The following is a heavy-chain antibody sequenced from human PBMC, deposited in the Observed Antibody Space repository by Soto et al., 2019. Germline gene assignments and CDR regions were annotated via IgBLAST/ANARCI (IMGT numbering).Heavy chain of an antibody. J-gene: IGHJ5*02. D-gene: IGHD3-9*01. CDR2: TYYRSKWHN. CDR3: AREAELRYFDWPHIGAPYNWFDP. CDR1: GDSVSSNSAA. Sequence: PSQTLSLTCAISGDSVSSNSAAWNWIRQSPSRGLEWLGRTYYRSKWHNDYAVSVKSRITINPDTSKNQFSLQLNSVTPEDTAVYYCAREAELRYFDWPHIGAPYNWFDPWGQGTLVTVSS. V-gene: IGHV6-1*01.